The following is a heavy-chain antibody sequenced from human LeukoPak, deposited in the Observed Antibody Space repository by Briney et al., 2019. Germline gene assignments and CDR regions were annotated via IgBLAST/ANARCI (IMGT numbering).Heavy chain of an antibody. D-gene: IGHD6-6*01. CDR3: ARDGSSDLLDY. V-gene: IGHV3-53*01. CDR1: GFTVSSNY. CDR2: IYSGGST. Sequence: GGSLRLSCAASGFTVSSNYMSWVRQAPGKGLEWVSVIYSGGSTYYEDSVKGRFTISRDNSKNTLYLQMNSLRAEDTAVYYCARDGSSDLLDYWGQGTLVTVSS. J-gene: IGHJ4*02.